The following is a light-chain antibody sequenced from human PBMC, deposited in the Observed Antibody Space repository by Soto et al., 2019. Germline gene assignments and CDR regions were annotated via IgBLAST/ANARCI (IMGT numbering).Light chain of an antibody. CDR2: SAS. CDR3: EQNGSLPIT. Sequence: EMVLTQSPGTLSLSPGERATLSCRTSQSLSGGYLAWFQQKPGQTPRLPIYSASNRDTGIPDTFSGSGSVTDFTLAISRLVPEDFVVYYCEQNGSLPITVGQGTRLVIK. J-gene: IGKJ5*01. V-gene: IGKV3-20*01. CDR1: QSLSGGY.